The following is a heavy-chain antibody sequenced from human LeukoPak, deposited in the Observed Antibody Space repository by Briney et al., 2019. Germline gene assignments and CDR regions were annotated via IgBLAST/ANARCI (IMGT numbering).Heavy chain of an antibody. CDR1: GFTFSDYY. CDR2: ISSSSSYT. V-gene: IGHV3-11*03. D-gene: IGHD2-15*01. CDR3: ASYGYCSGGSCYSGWFDP. J-gene: IGHJ5*02. Sequence: GGSLRLSCAASGFTFSDYYMGWIRQAPGKGLEWVSYISSSSSYTNYADSVKGRFTISRDNAKNSLYLQMNSLRAEDTAVYYCASYGYCSGGSCYSGWFDPWGQGTLVTVSS.